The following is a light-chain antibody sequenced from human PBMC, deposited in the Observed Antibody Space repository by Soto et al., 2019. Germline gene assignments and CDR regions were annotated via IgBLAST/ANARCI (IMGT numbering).Light chain of an antibody. Sequence: EIVMTQSPATLSVSPWERATLSCRASQSVSSDLAWYHQKPGQAPRLLIYGASTRATGIPARFSGSGSGTGFALTISSLQSEDFAVYFCQQYTGPPTTFGQGTRLEIK. V-gene: IGKV3-15*01. CDR1: QSVSSD. CDR3: QQYTGPPTT. CDR2: GAS. J-gene: IGKJ5*01.